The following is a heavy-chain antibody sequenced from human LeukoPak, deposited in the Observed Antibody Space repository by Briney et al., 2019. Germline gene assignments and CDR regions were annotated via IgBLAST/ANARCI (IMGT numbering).Heavy chain of an antibody. V-gene: IGHV3-23*01. D-gene: IGHD3-22*01. CDR3: AKQNYYDSSGYYYLSDYFDY. J-gene: IGHJ4*02. CDR1: GFTFSSYA. CDR2: ISGSGGST. Sequence: GGSLRLSCAASGFTFSSYAMSWVRQAPGKGLEWVSGISGSGGSTYYADSVKGRFTISRDNSKSTLYLQMNSLRAEDTAVYYCAKQNYYDSSGYYYLSDYFDYWGQGTLVTVSS.